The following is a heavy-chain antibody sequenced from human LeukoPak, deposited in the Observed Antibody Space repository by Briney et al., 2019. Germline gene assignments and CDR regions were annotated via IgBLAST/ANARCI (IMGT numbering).Heavy chain of an antibody. CDR1: GFTFSDYY. D-gene: IGHD3-10*01. CDR2: ISSSGDTI. CDR3: ACHYYGSLNVDY. J-gene: IGHJ4*02. V-gene: IGHV3-11*04. Sequence: GGSLRLSCAASGFTFSDYYMSWIRQAPGKGLEWVSYISSSGDTIYYADPVKGRFIISRDNAKNSLYLQMNSLRAEDTAVYYCACHYYGSLNVDYWGQGTLVTVSS.